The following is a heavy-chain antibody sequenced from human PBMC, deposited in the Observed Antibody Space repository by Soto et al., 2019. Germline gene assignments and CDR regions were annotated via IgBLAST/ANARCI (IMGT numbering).Heavy chain of an antibody. CDR3: ARAGRAFDY. V-gene: IGHV3-74*01. J-gene: IGHJ4*02. CDR2: ISTDGSTT. D-gene: IGHD3-10*01. CDR1: GFTFSNYW. Sequence: EVQLVESGGGLVQPGGSLRLSCAASGFTFSNYWIHWVRQAPGKGLVWVSRISTDGSTTSYVDSVRGRFTISRDNAKNTLYLQMNSLRAEDTAVSYCARAGRAFDYWGQGTLVTVSS.